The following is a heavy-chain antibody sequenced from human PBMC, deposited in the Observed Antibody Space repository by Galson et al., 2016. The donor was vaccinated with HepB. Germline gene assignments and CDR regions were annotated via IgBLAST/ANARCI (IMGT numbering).Heavy chain of an antibody. J-gene: IGHJ6*02. CDR1: GFTFSSYA. Sequence: SLRLSCAASGFTFSSYAMSWVRQAPGKGLEWVSTINGGGDSTYSADSVKGRFTISRDNSKNTLYLQMNSLRAEDTAVYYCARTVVPAAPLAEVRRLNYYGMDVWGQGTTVTVSS. CDR3: ARTVVPAAPLAEVRRLNYYGMDV. CDR2: INGGGDST. D-gene: IGHD2-2*01. V-gene: IGHV3-23*01.